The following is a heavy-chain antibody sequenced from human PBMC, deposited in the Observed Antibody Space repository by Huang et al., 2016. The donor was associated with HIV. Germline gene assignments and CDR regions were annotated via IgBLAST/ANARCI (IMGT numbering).Heavy chain of an antibody. Sequence: EVQLVQSGAEVKKPGESLKISCKGSGYRFRSNWIGWVRHRPGKDLGWMGIIYPGDADTRYSPSFQGQVTSSADKSINTAYLQWSSLKASDTAMYYCARLIGSPSFYYGLDVWGQWTTVTVSS. CDR1: GYRFRSNW. J-gene: IGHJ6*02. CDR3: ARLIGSPSFYYGLDV. D-gene: IGHD3-10*01. V-gene: IGHV5-51*01. CDR2: IYPGDADT.